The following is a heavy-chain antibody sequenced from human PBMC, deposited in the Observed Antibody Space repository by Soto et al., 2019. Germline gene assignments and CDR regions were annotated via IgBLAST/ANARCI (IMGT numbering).Heavy chain of an antibody. D-gene: IGHD1-26*01. CDR1: GFTFSSYA. J-gene: IGHJ3*01. V-gene: IGHV3-23*01. CDR2: ISGSGGST. CDR3: ARDLGRPVGSLKNDALNV. Sequence: GGSLRLSCAASGFTFSSYAMSWVRQAPGKGLEWVSAISGSGGSTYYADSVKGRFTISRDNSKNTLYLQMNSLRAEDTAVYYCARDLGRPVGSLKNDALNVWGQGTMVTVSS.